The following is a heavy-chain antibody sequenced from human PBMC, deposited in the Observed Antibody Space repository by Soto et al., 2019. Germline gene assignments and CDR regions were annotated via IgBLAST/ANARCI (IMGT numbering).Heavy chain of an antibody. CDR2: IYFSGNT. CDR1: GGSISSSSYY. CDR3: ASHTYKYNRSGYYYVLDYFDY. J-gene: IGHJ4*02. Sequence: QLQLQESGPGLVKPSETLSLTCTASGGSISSSSYYWGWIRQPPGKGLEWIGSIYFSGNTYYNPSLKSRVTISVDTSKNQFSLKLSSVTAADTAVYYCASHTYKYNRSGYYYVLDYFDYWGQGTLVTVSS. V-gene: IGHV4-39*01. D-gene: IGHD3-22*01.